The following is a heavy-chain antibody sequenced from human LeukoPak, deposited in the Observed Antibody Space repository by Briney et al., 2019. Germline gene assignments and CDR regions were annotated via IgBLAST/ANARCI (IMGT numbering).Heavy chain of an antibody. CDR3: ARDSSSYRYYFDY. Sequence: SVKVSCKASGGTFSSYAICWVRQAPGQGLEWMGGIIPIFGTANYAQKFQGRVTITTDESTSTAYMELSSLRSEDTAVYYCARDSSSYRYYFDYWGQGTLVTVSS. D-gene: IGHD6-13*01. V-gene: IGHV1-69*05. CDR2: IIPIFGTA. J-gene: IGHJ4*02. CDR1: GGTFSSYA.